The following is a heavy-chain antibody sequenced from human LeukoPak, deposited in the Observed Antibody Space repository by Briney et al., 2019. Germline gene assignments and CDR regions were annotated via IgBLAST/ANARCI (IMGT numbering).Heavy chain of an antibody. CDR2: ISGSGRDT. CDR3: AKGQISRSDRFDY. J-gene: IGHJ4*02. Sequence: GGSLRLSCAASGFNFSSYGMTWVRQAAGKGLEWGSIISGSGRDTYYADSVKGRFTISRDKSKNTLYLQMNGLRAEDTAVYYCAKGQISRSDRFDYWGQGTLVTVSS. D-gene: IGHD3-3*02. V-gene: IGHV3-23*01. CDR1: GFNFSSYG.